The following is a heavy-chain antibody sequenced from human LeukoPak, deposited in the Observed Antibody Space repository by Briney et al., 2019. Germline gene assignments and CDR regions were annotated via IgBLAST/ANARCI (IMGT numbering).Heavy chain of an antibody. J-gene: IGHJ4*02. V-gene: IGHV5-51*01. D-gene: IGHD3-16*01. CDR2: VYPDDSDA. Sequence: GASLQISCKGSGYIFTNYWIAWLRQLPGKGLEWMGIVYPDDSDARYNPSFQGQVTISADKSISTAYLQWSSLEASDTAIFYCARQSASVLTKTGGLYYFDFWGQGTLVTVSS. CDR1: GYIFTNYW. CDR3: ARQSASVLTKTGGLYYFDF.